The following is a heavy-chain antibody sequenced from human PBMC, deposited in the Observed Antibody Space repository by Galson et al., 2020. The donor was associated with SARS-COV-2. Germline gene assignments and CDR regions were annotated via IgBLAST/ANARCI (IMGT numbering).Heavy chain of an antibody. V-gene: IGHV1-24*01. CDR3: ATSPPFGVSSGYHRSWFDP. D-gene: IGHD3-22*01. J-gene: IGHJ5*02. CDR2: FDPEDGET. CDR1: GYTLTELS. Sequence: ASVKVSCKVSGYTLTELSMHWVRQAPRKGLEWMGGFDPEDGETIYAQKFQGRVTMTEDTSTDTAYMELSSLRSEDTAVYYCATSPPFGVSSGYHRSWFDPWGQGTLVTVSS.